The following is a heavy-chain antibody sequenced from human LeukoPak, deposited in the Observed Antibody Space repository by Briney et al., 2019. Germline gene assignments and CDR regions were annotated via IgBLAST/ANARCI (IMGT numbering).Heavy chain of an antibody. D-gene: IGHD5-24*01. V-gene: IGHV3-21*01. J-gene: IGHJ6*03. CDR2: ISSSSSYI. CDR3: ARGWGDGYNYYYYYYMDV. Sequence: GGSLRLSCAASGFTFSSYSMNWVRQAPGKGLEWVSSISSSSSYIYYADSVKGRFTISRDNAKNSLYLQMNSLRAEDTAAYYCARGWGDGYNYYYYYYMDVWGKGTTVTVSS. CDR1: GFTFSSYS.